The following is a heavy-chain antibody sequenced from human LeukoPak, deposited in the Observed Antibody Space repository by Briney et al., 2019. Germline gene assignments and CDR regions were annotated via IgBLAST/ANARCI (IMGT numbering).Heavy chain of an antibody. J-gene: IGHJ3*01. CDR1: GFTFSSYA. V-gene: IGHV3-23*01. Sequence: GGSLRLSCAASGFTFSSYAMSWVRQAPGKGPERVSGISASGGRTYYADSVKGRSKNTVYLQMNSLRAEDTAVYYCAKGKVNHDGASDLWGQGTMVTVSS. CDR2: ISASGGRT. CDR3: AKGKVNHDGASDL. D-gene: IGHD1-14*01.